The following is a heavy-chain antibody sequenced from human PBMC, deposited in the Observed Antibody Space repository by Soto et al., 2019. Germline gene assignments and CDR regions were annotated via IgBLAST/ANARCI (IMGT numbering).Heavy chain of an antibody. CDR2: VNPNSGGT. CDR3: AREVVAGRYCYGMDV. Sequence: RASVKVSCKASGYTFTDYYIHWVRQAPGQGLEWMGWVNPNSGGTNYAQKFQGRVTMTRDTSFSTAYMELTRLRSDDTAVYYCAREVVAGRYCYGMDVWGQGTTVTVSS. J-gene: IGHJ6*02. CDR1: GYTFTDYY. D-gene: IGHD6-19*01. V-gene: IGHV1-2*02.